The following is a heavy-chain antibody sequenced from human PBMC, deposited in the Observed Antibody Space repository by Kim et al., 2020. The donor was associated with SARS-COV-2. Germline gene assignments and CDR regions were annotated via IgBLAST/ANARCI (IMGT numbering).Heavy chain of an antibody. CDR3: ARGQGSSPYYFDY. CDR2: IYNSGST. Sequence: SETLSLTCTVSGGSISSGDYYWSWIRQPPGKGLEWIGYIYNSGSTYYNPSLKSRVSISVDTSKKQFSLKLSSVTAADTAVYYCARGQGSSPYYFDYWGQGTLVTVSS. D-gene: IGHD1-26*01. CDR1: GGSISSGDYY. J-gene: IGHJ4*02. V-gene: IGHV4-30-4*01.